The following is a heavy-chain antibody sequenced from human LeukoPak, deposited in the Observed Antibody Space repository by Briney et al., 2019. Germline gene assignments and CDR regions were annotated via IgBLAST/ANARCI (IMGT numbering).Heavy chain of an antibody. Sequence: GGSLRPSCAASGFTFSSYSMNWVRQAPGKGLEWVSSINSRGSGEYYADSVKGRFTISRDNAKNSLYLQMNSLRVEDTAVYYCAREGSIVPHQDLDYWGQGSLVTVSS. V-gene: IGHV3-21*01. D-gene: IGHD2-8*01. CDR1: GFTFSSYS. J-gene: IGHJ4*02. CDR3: AREGSIVPHQDLDY. CDR2: INSRGSGE.